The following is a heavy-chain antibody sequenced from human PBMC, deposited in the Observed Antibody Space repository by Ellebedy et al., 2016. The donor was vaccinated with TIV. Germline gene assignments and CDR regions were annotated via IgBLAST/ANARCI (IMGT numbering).Heavy chain of an antibody. V-gene: IGHV4-59*08. CDR2: IYYSGST. Sequence: SETLSLTCTVSGGSISSYYWSWIRQPPGKGLEWIGYIYYSGSTNYNPSLKSRVTISVDTSKNQFSLKLSSVTAADTAVYYCARHGSSSWYFAEYFQHWGQGTLVTVSS. D-gene: IGHD6-13*01. CDR3: ARHGSSSWYFAEYFQH. CDR1: GGSISSYY. J-gene: IGHJ1*01.